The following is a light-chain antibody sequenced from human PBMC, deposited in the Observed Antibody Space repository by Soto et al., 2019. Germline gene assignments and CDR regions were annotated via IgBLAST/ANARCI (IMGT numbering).Light chain of an antibody. Sequence: IQMTQSPSSLSASVGDRVTITCRTSQDISNDLDWYQQKPGKAPKLLIYAASRLQSGVPSRFSGSGSGTDFTLTISSLQPEDFATYYCLQSYSTPRTFGQGTKVDIK. J-gene: IGKJ1*01. CDR1: QDISND. CDR2: AAS. V-gene: IGKV1-6*01. CDR3: LQSYSTPRT.